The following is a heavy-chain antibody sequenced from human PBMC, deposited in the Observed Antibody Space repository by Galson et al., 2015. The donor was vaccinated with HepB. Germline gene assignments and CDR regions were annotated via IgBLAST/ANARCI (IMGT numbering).Heavy chain of an antibody. CDR3: ARDKEMARGYYFDY. CDR2: ISSSSSYI. V-gene: IGHV3-21*01. D-gene: IGHD5-24*01. Sequence: SLRLSCAASGFTFSSYSMNWVRQAPGKGLEWVSSISSSSSYIYYADSVKGRFTISRDNSKNTLYLQMNSLRAEDTAVYYCARDKEMARGYYFDYWGQGTLVTVSS. CDR1: GFTFSSYS. J-gene: IGHJ4*02.